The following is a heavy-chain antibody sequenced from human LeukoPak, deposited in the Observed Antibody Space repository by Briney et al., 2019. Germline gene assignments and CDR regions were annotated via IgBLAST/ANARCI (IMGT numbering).Heavy chain of an antibody. Sequence: GESLKISCKGSGYSFSSYWIGWVRQMPGKGLEWMGIIYPGDSDTRYSPSFQGQVTLSADKSISTAYLQWSSLKASDTAMYYCARPPAGSGSYPPPYYFDYWGQGTLVTVSS. CDR3: ARPPAGSGSYPPPYYFDY. J-gene: IGHJ4*02. V-gene: IGHV5-51*01. D-gene: IGHD3-10*01. CDR2: IYPGDSDT. CDR1: GYSFSSYW.